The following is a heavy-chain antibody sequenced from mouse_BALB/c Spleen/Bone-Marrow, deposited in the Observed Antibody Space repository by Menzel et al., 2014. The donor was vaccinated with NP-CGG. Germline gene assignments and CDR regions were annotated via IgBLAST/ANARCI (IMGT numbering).Heavy chain of an antibody. D-gene: IGHD4-1*01. J-gene: IGHJ3*01. V-gene: IGHV1S29*02. CDR1: GYTFTDYN. CDR3: ARELGGAY. CDR2: TYPYNGGTGGT. Sequence: EVKLVESGPELVKPGASVKISCKASGYTFTDYNMHWVKQSHGKSLEWIGYTYPYNGGTGGTGYNQKLTSKAILTVGKSSITAYMELRSLTSEDSAVYYCARELGGAYWGQGTLVTVSA.